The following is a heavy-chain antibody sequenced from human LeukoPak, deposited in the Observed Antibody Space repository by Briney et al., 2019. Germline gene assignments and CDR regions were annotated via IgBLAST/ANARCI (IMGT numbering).Heavy chain of an antibody. CDR2: IYSGGSK. Sequence: GGSLRLSCAASGFTVSSYYMSWVRQAPGKGLEWVSVIYSGGSKYYADSVKGRFTIFRDNSKNTLYLQMNSLRAEDTAVYYCARDGIFSYAFDIWGQGTMVTVSS. D-gene: IGHD3-3*01. J-gene: IGHJ3*02. CDR1: GFTVSSYY. CDR3: ARDGIFSYAFDI. V-gene: IGHV3-66*02.